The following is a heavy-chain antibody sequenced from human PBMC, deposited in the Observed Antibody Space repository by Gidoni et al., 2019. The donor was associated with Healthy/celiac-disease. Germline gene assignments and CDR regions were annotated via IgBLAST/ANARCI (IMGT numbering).Heavy chain of an antibody. CDR1: GYTFTSYA. D-gene: IGHD5-12*01. CDR3: ARDGSGYIVATSHAFDI. CDR2: INTNAGHP. J-gene: IGHJ3*02. Sequence: QVQLVQSGSELKKPGASVKVSCKASGYTFTSYAMNWVRQAPGQGLELMGWINTNAGHPTYAQGFTGRFVFSVDTSVSTAYLQISSLKSEDTAVYYCARDGSGYIVATSHAFDIWGQVTMVTVSS. V-gene: IGHV7-4-1*02.